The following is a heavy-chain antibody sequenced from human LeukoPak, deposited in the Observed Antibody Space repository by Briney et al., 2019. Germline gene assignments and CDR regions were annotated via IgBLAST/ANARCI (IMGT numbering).Heavy chain of an antibody. Sequence: GGSLRLSCAASGFTFRSHGMHWVRQAPGKGLEWVAFIWYDGSNKYYTDSVKGRFTISRDDSKNTLYLQMNSLRAEDTAVYYCAGDRATSYFDYWGQGALVTISS. CDR3: AGDRATSYFDY. J-gene: IGHJ4*02. D-gene: IGHD1-26*01. CDR2: IWYDGSNK. V-gene: IGHV3-33*01. CDR1: GFTFRSHG.